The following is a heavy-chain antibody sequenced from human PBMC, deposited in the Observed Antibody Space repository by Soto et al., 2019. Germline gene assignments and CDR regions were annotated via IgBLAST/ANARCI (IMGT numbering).Heavy chain of an antibody. V-gene: IGHV1-58*01. D-gene: IGHD3-3*01. J-gene: IGHJ6*02. Sequence: SVKVSCKASGFTFTSSAGQWVRQARGQRLEWIGWIVVGSGNTNYAQKFQERVTITRDMSTSTAYMELSSLRSEDTAVYYCAADQYYDFWSGSLMDVWGQGTTVTVSS. CDR2: IVVGSGNT. CDR1: GFTFTSSA. CDR3: AADQYYDFWSGSLMDV.